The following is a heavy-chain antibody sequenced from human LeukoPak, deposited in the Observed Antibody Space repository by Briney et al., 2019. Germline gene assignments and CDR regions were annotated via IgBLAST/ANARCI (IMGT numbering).Heavy chain of an antibody. D-gene: IGHD5-24*01. V-gene: IGHV3-74*01. CDR3: VRDGDDFNFDY. J-gene: IGHJ4*02. CDR1: GFTFRSYW. Sequence: QAGGSLRLSRAASGFTFRSYWMHWVRQAPGKGLVWVSRVKGDGGFTNYADSVYGRFTISRDNAKNTLYLHMHSLRAEDTAVYYCVRDGDDFNFDYWGQGSLVTVSS. CDR2: VKGDGGFT.